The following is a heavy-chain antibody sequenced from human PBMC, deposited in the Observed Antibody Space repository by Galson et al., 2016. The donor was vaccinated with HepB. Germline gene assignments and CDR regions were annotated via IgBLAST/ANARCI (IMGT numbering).Heavy chain of an antibody. Sequence: SMRPSYEAAGFNLQDASMTWGRHAPWTALEHIGRIRGPADSYTKEYAASVEGRFTISRDDSKNSLYLQMNSLEIEDTAVYYCAVWFGGRSNSWGQGTLVTVSS. CDR1: GFNLQDAS. D-gene: IGHD3-10*01. CDR3: AVWFGGRSNS. CDR2: IRGPADSYTK. J-gene: IGHJ5*02. V-gene: IGHV3-72*01.